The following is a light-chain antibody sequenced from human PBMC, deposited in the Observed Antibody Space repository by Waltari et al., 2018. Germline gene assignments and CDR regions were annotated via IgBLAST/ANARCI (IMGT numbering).Light chain of an antibody. CDR1: NSDVGGYNW. CDR3: CSFAGTPYV. Sequence: QSALTQPRSVSGSPGQSVPISCPGTNSDVGGYNWVSWYQQHPGKAPKVIIYDVTKRPSGVPDRFSGSKSGDMASLTISGIQADDEADYYCCSFAGTPYVCGTGTKVIVL. J-gene: IGLJ1*01. CDR2: DVT. V-gene: IGLV2-11*01.